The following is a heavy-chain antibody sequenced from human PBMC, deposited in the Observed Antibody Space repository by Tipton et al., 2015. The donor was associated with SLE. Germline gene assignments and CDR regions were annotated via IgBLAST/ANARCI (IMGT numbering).Heavy chain of an antibody. V-gene: IGHV3-48*03. J-gene: IGHJ6*03. CDR1: GFTFSSYE. CDR2: ISSSGSTI. Sequence: SLRLSCAASGFTFSSYEMNWVRQAPGKGLEWVSYISSSGSTIYYADSVKGRFTISRDNAKNSLYLQTNSLRAEDTAVYYCARGQSCSSTSCYDYYYYYMDVWGKGTTVTVSS. D-gene: IGHD2-2*01. CDR3: ARGQSCSSTSCYDYYYYYMDV.